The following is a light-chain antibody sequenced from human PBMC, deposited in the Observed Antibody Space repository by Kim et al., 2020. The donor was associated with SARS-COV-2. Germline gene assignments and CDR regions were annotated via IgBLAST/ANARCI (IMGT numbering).Light chain of an antibody. V-gene: IGLV3-19*01. J-gene: IGLJ3*02. CDR1: SLRSYY. CDR2: GKN. Sequence: SSELTQDPAVSVALGQTVRITCQGDSLRSYYASWYQQKPGRAPVLVVYGKNNRPSGIPDRFSGSSSGNTASLTITGAQAEDEAGYYCNSRDSSGNHHVVF. CDR3: NSRDSSGNHHVV.